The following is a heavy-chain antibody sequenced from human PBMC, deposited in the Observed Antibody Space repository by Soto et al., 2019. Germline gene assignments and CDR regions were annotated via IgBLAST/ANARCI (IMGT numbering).Heavy chain of an antibody. J-gene: IGHJ4*02. V-gene: IGHV1-18*01. D-gene: IGHD6-13*01. CDR2: ISAYNGNT. CDR3: ARLQRGYSPYFDY. CDR1: GYTFTSYG. Sequence: GASVKVSCKASGYTFTSYGISWVRQAPGQGLEWMGWISAYNGNTKYAQKLQGRVTMTTDTSTSTAYMELSSLRSEDTAVYYCARLQRGYSPYFDYWGQGTLVTVSS.